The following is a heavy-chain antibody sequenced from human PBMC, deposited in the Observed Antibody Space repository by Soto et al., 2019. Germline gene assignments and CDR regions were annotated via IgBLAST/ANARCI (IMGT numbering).Heavy chain of an antibody. D-gene: IGHD4-17*01. CDR3: ARGLGVPVTSVFDY. Sequence: PSETLSLTCTVSGGSISSYYWSWIRQPPGKGLEWIGYIYYSGSTNYNPSLKSRVTISVDTSKNQFSLKLSSVTAADTAVYYCARGLGVPVTSVFDYWGQGTLVTVSS. CDR1: GGSISSYY. J-gene: IGHJ4*02. CDR2: IYYSGST. V-gene: IGHV4-59*01.